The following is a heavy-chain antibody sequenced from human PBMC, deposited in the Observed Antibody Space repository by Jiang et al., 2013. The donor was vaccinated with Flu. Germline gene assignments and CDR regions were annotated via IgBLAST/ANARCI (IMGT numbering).Heavy chain of an antibody. V-gene: IGHV2-70*01. CDR2: IDWDDDK. J-gene: IGHJ6*03. Sequence: KPTQTLTLTCTFSGFSLSTSGMCVSWIRQPPGKALEWLALIDWDDDKYYSTSLKTRLTISKDTSKNQVVLTMTNMDPVDTATYYCARTFMTTLNYYYYMDVWGKGTTVTVSS. CDR3: ARTFMTTLNYYYYMDV. CDR1: GFSLSTSGMC. D-gene: IGHD2/OR15-2a*01.